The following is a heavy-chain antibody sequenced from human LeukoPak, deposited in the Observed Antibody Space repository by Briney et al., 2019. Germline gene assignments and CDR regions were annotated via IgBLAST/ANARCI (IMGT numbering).Heavy chain of an antibody. Sequence: GGSLRLSCAASGFTVSSSYMSWVRQAPGKGLEWVSVIYSAGNTYYADSVKGRFTISRDNSKNSLYLQMSSLRAEDTALYYCAKDLQRRSGSQSTYYYYYYGMDVWGQGTTVTVSS. V-gene: IGHV3-53*05. CDR1: GFTVSSSY. CDR3: AKDLQRRSGSQSTYYYYYYGMDV. D-gene: IGHD1-26*01. J-gene: IGHJ6*02. CDR2: IYSAGNT.